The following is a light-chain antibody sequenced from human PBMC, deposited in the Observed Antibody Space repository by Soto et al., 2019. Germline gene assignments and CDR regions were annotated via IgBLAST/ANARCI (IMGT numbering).Light chain of an antibody. J-gene: IGLJ1*01. CDR2: EVK. CDR1: SSDVGCNNY. CDR3: SSYVASNTYI. Sequence: QWVLTQPPSASESPGQSVTISCTGTSSDVGCNNYVAWYKQHAGTAPKLIIYEVKRRPSGVPDRCSGSKSGDTASLTVSGLLAEDEADYYCSSYVASNTYIFGTGSTVTVL. V-gene: IGLV2-8*01.